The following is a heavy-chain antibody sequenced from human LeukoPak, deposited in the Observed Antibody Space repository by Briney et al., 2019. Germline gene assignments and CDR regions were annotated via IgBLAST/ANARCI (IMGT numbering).Heavy chain of an antibody. Sequence: SETLSLTCAVYGGSFSGYYWSWIRQPPGKGLEWIGEINHSGSTNYNPSLKSRVTISVDTSKNQFSLKLSSVTAADTAVYYWAGGNDFWSGYYHLDYWGQGTLVTVSS. CDR1: GGSFSGYY. CDR3: AGGNDFWSGYYHLDY. J-gene: IGHJ4*02. CDR2: INHSGST. D-gene: IGHD3-3*01. V-gene: IGHV4-34*01.